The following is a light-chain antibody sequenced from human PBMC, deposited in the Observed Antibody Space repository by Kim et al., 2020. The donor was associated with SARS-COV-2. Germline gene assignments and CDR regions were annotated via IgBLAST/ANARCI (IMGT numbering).Light chain of an antibody. CDR2: GAS. V-gene: IGKV3-20*01. J-gene: IGKJ2*01. CDR3: QQYGTLPYT. CDR1: HSVASRY. Sequence: PGERATLSCRASHSVASRYLAWYQLKPGQAPRLLIFGASSWAAGVPDRFTASGSGTDFTLTISSLEPEDFAMYYCQQYGTLPYTFGQGTKVEIK.